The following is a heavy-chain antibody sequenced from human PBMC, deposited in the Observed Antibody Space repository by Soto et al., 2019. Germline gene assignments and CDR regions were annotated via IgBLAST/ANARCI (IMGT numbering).Heavy chain of an antibody. V-gene: IGHV3-23*01. Sequence: EVQLLESGGGLVQPGGSLRLSCAASGFTFSSYAMTWVRQAPGKGLEWVSAISASGGSTYYADSVKGRFTISRDNSKNTLYLQMNSLRAEDTAVYYCAKFSYDSSGYLFDYWGQGTLVTVSS. D-gene: IGHD3-22*01. CDR2: ISASGGST. CDR3: AKFSYDSSGYLFDY. CDR1: GFTFSSYA. J-gene: IGHJ4*02.